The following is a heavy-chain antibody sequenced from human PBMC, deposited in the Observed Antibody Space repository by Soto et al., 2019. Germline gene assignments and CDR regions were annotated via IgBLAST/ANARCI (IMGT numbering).Heavy chain of an antibody. CDR1: GFTFSDHY. CDR3: VRSGDNYNLLDF. CDR2: SSNSGSFT. Sequence: PGGSLRLSCAASGFTFSDHYMSWIRQAPGKGLEWIGYSSNSGSFTRYADSVKGRFSISRDNAKNSLYLQINSLRGDGTAIYYCVRSGDNYNLLDFWGQGIQVTVSS. D-gene: IGHD1-1*01. V-gene: IGHV3-11*06. J-gene: IGHJ4*02.